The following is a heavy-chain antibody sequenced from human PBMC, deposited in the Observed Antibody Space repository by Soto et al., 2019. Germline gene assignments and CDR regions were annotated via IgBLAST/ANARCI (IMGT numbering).Heavy chain of an antibody. J-gene: IGHJ5*02. D-gene: IGHD4-17*01. CDR1: GYSFTSYW. CDR2: IYPGDSDT. Sequence: GESLKISCKGSGYSFTSYWIGWVRQMPGKGLEWMGIIYPGDSDTRYSPSFQGQVTISADKSISTAYLQWSSLKASDTAMYYCARTSYGDYLEDNWFDPWGQGTLVTVSS. V-gene: IGHV5-51*01. CDR3: ARTSYGDYLEDNWFDP.